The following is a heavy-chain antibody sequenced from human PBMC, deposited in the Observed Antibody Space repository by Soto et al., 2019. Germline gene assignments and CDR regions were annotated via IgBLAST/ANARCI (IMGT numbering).Heavy chain of an antibody. V-gene: IGHV4-4*07. CDR2: IYTSGST. J-gene: IGHJ6*02. CDR3: ARDYYDSSGLSPYYYYYGMDV. D-gene: IGHD3-22*01. CDR1: GGSISSYY. Sequence: SLTCTVSGGSISSYYWSWIRQPAGKGLEWIGRIYTSGSTNYNPSLKSRVTMSVDTSKNQFSLKLSSVTAADTAVYYCARDYYDSSGLSPYYYYYGMDVWGQGTTVTVSS.